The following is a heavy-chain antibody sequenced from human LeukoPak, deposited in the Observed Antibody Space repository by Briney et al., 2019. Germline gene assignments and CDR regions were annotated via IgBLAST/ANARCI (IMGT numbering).Heavy chain of an antibody. J-gene: IGHJ3*02. V-gene: IGHV3-53*01. CDR3: ATQTRDGYNLWEDAFDI. Sequence: PGGSLRLSCAASGFTVSSNYMSWVRQAPGKGLEWVSVIYSGGSTYYADSVKGQFTISRDNSKNTLYLQMNSLRAEDTAVYYCATQTRDGYNLWEDAFDIWGQGTMVTVSS. CDR1: GFTVSSNY. CDR2: IYSGGST. D-gene: IGHD5-24*01.